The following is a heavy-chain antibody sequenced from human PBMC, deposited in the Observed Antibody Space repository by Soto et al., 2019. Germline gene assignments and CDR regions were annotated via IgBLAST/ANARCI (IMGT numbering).Heavy chain of an antibody. D-gene: IGHD2-15*01. CDR2: ISPGSRYP. J-gene: IGHJ5*02. CDR1: GFTFGDSY. V-gene: IGHV3-11*06. Sequence: PGGSLRLSCAGSGFTFGDSYMSWIRQAPGKGLEWLSYISPGSRYPAYADSVKGRFTISRDNAKRSLYLQMMSLTAEDTAIYYCVRGGGGGLFDPWGQGTMVTVSA. CDR3: VRGGGGGLFDP.